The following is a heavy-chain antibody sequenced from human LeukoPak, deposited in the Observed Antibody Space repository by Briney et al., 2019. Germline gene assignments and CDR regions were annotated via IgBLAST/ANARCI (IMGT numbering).Heavy chain of an antibody. Sequence: RPSETLSLTCAVYGGSFSGYYWSWLRQPPGKGLEWIGEINHSGSTNYNPSLKSRVTISVDTSKNQFSLKLSSVTAADTAVYYCASKVVPAATVGYFDYWGQGTLVTVSS. CDR3: ASKVVPAATVGYFDY. D-gene: IGHD2-2*01. V-gene: IGHV4-34*01. CDR1: GGSFSGYY. J-gene: IGHJ4*02. CDR2: INHSGST.